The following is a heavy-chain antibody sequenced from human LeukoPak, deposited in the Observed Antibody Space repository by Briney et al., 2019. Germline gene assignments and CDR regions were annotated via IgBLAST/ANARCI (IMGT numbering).Heavy chain of an antibody. J-gene: IGHJ4*02. V-gene: IGHV3-21*01. CDR3: ARANPPAISFFDW. Sequence: GGSLRLPCVASGFTFSGYSMNWVRLAPGKGLEWVSSISGSSGSIYYADSVKGRFTISRDNAKNSLDLQMNSLRAEDTAVYYCARANPPAISFFDWWGQGTLVSVSS. D-gene: IGHD3-9*01. CDR2: ISGSSGSI. CDR1: GFTFSGYS.